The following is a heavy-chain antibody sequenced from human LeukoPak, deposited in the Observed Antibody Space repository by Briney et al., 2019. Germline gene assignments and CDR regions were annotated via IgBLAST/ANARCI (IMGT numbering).Heavy chain of an antibody. D-gene: IGHD1-26*01. CDR2: IIPILGIA. V-gene: IGHV1-69*04. Sequence: ASVTVSCKASGGTFSIYAISWVRQAPGQGLEWLGRIIPILGIANYAQKFQGRVTITADKSTSTAYMELSSLRSEDTAVYYCAREVGSYSEGDYWGQGTLVTVSS. CDR1: GGTFSIYA. J-gene: IGHJ4*02. CDR3: AREVGSYSEGDY.